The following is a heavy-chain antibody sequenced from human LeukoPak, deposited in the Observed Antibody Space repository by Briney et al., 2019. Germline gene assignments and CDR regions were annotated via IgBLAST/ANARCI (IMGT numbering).Heavy chain of an antibody. V-gene: IGHV1-2*02. Sequence: ASVRASCKASGYTFTAYYMHWVRQAPGQGLEWMGWINPNSGATNYAQNFQGRVTMTADTSISTAYLDLSRLRSDDSAVYYCARDPIVQAGYYYGMDVWGQGTTVTVSS. D-gene: IGHD2/OR15-2a*01. J-gene: IGHJ6*02. CDR1: GYTFTAYY. CDR2: INPNSGAT. CDR3: ARDPIVQAGYYYGMDV.